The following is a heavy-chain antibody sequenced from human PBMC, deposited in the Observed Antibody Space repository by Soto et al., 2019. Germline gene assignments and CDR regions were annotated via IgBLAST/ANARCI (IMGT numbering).Heavy chain of an antibody. V-gene: IGHV5-51*01. Sequence: GDSLKISCKTSGYSLTTYWFAWVRQMPGKGLEWMGIIYLSDSDTIYSPSAQGHFTISADKSIKTAYLQWSSLKASDTAIYYCATTFDYNGYFDPWGQGTQVTVS. J-gene: IGHJ5*02. CDR1: GYSLTTYW. CDR3: ATTFDYNGYFDP. D-gene: IGHD4-4*01. CDR2: IYLSDSDT.